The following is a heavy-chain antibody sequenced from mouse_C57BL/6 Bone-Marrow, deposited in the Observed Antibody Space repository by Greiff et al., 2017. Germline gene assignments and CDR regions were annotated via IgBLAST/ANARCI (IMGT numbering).Heavy chain of an antibody. CDR2: IDPSDSYT. CDR1: GYTFTSYW. J-gene: IGHJ1*03. V-gene: IGHV1-59*01. D-gene: IGHD1-1*01. Sequence: QVQLQQPGAELVRPGTSVKLSCKASGYTFTSYWMHWVKQRPGQGLEWIGVIDPSDSYTNYNQKFKGKATLTVDTSSSTAYMQLSSLTSEDSAVYYCARYYYGSSSYWYFDVWGTGTTVTVSS. CDR3: ARYYYGSSSYWYFDV.